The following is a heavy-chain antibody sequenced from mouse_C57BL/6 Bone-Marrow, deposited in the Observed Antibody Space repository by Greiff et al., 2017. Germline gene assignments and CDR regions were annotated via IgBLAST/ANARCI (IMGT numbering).Heavy chain of an antibody. D-gene: IGHD1-1*01. CDR1: GFTFSDYG. Sequence: DVHLVESGGGLVQPGGSLKLSCAASGFTFSDYGMAWVRQAPRKGPEWVAFISNLAYSIYYADTVTGRFTISRENAKNTLYLEMSSLRSEDTAMYYCARQGYGSSYGYFDVWGTGTTVTVSS. CDR2: ISNLAYSI. V-gene: IGHV5-15*01. J-gene: IGHJ1*03. CDR3: ARQGYGSSYGYFDV.